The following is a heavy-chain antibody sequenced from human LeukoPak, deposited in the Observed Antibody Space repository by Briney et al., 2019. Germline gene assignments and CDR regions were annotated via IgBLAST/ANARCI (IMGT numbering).Heavy chain of an antibody. J-gene: IGHJ4*02. D-gene: IGHD6-19*01. V-gene: IGHV3-11*06. CDR3: ARERPPYSSGYD. CDR2: ISSSGSYT. CDR1: EFTFSDHY. Sequence: PGGSLRLSCAASEFTFSDHYMSWIRQAPGKGLEWVSYISSSGSYTNYADSVKGRFTISRDNAKNSLYLQMNSLRAEDTAVYYCARERPPYSSGYDWGQGTLVTVSS.